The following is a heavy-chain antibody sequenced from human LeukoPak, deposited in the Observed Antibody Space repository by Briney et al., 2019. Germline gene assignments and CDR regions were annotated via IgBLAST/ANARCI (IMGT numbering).Heavy chain of an antibody. CDR3: ARGGDSSSWRRFDY. J-gene: IGHJ4*02. CDR1: GGFNTHYY. D-gene: IGHD6-13*01. Sequence: SETLSLTCSVSGGFNTHYYWTWIRQPPGKGLELIGYIYHSGSTNYNPSLNSRVTISVDTSKNHFSLKLSSVTAADTAVYYCARGGDSSSWRRFDYWGQGTLVTVSS. CDR2: IYHSGST. V-gene: IGHV4-59*01.